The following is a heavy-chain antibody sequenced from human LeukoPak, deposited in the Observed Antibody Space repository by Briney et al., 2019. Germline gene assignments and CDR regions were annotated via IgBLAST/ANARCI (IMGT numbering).Heavy chain of an antibody. CDR3: ARGSSYGSGIYYYYYYRDV. CDR2: VIPIFVTA. Sequence: SSVKVSCKASGGTFSSYAISLVRQAPGQGLELMGGVIPIFVTANYAQKFQGRVTITADESTSTAYMELSILRSDDTAVYYCARGSSYGSGIYYYYYYRDVWGKGTTVTVSS. V-gene: IGHV1-69*01. D-gene: IGHD3-10*01. J-gene: IGHJ6*03. CDR1: GGTFSSYA.